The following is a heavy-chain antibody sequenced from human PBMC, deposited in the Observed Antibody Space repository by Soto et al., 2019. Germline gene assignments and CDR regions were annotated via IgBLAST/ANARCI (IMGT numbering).Heavy chain of an antibody. CDR3: ARPDEYLTGYYALDH. V-gene: IGHV1-69*02. CDR2: IIPILGIA. J-gene: IGHJ4*02. D-gene: IGHD3-9*01. CDR1: GGTFSSYT. Sequence: GASVKVSCKASGGTFSSYTISWVRQAPGQGLEWMGRIIPILGIANYAQKFQGRVTITADKSTSTAYMELSSLRSEDTAVYYCARPDEYLTGYYALDHWGQGNLVTDS.